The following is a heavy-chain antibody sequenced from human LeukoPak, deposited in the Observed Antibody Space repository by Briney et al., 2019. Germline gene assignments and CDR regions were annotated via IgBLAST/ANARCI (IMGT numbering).Heavy chain of an antibody. J-gene: IGHJ4*02. Sequence: SETLSLTCAVSGGSISSSTWWTWVRQPPGKGLEWIGEIFHSGSTNSIPSLKSRLTMSVDESKHEFSLKLTSVTAADTAVYYCASGGLVSRFLDHWGQGTLVTVSS. CDR3: ASGGLVSRFLDH. D-gene: IGHD3-3*01. CDR2: IFHSGST. V-gene: IGHV4-4*02. CDR1: GGSISSSTW.